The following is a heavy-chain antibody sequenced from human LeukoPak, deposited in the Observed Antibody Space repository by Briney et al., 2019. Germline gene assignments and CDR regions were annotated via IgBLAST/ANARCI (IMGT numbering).Heavy chain of an antibody. CDR2: IYYSGST. V-gene: IGHV4-59*08. Sequence: SEILSLTCTVSGGSISSYYWSWIRQPPGKGLEWIGYIYYSGSTNYNPSLKSRVTISVDTSKNQFSPKLSSVTAADTAVYYCARGKLLWFGELSPYYFDYWGQGTLVTVSS. CDR1: GGSISSYY. CDR3: ARGKLLWFGELSPYYFDY. J-gene: IGHJ4*02. D-gene: IGHD3-10*01.